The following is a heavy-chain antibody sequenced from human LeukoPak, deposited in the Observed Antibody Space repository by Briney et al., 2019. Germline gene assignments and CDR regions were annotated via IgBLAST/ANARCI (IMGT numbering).Heavy chain of an antibody. CDR3: ARGIRIVGAPYYYYYMDV. CDR1: GGTFSSYA. D-gene: IGHD1-26*01. CDR2: MNPNSGNT. V-gene: IGHV1-8*03. J-gene: IGHJ6*03. Sequence: ASVKVSCKASGGTFSSYAISWVRQAPGQGLEWMGWMNPNSGNTGYAQKFQGRVTITRNTSISTAYMELSSLRSEDTAVYYCARGIRIVGAPYYYYYMDVWGKGTTVTVSS.